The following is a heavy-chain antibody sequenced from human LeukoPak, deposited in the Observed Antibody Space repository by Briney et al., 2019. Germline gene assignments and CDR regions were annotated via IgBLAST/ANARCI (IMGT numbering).Heavy chain of an antibody. J-gene: IGHJ4*02. CDR3: AKSLGYSGGYYFDY. Sequence: GGSLRLSCAASGFTFDDYAMHWVRHAPGKDLEWVSGISWNSGSIGYADSVKGRFTISRDNAKNSLYLQMNSLRAEDMALYYCAKSLGYSGGYYFDYWGQGTLVTVSS. V-gene: IGHV3-9*03. D-gene: IGHD3-16*01. CDR1: GFTFDDYA. CDR2: ISWNSGSI.